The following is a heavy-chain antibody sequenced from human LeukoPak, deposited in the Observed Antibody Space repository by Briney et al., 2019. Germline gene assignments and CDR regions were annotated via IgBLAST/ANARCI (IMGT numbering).Heavy chain of an antibody. J-gene: IGHJ4*02. D-gene: IGHD6-13*01. CDR1: GVSFSGYY. CDR3: ASSGIAAAQPIN. CDR2: INHSGST. Sequence: SETLSLTCAVYGVSFSGYYWSWIRQPPGKGLEWIGEINHSGSTNYNPSLKSRVTISVDTSKNQFSLKLSSVTAADTAVYYCASSGIAAAQPINWGQGTLVTVSS. V-gene: IGHV4-34*01.